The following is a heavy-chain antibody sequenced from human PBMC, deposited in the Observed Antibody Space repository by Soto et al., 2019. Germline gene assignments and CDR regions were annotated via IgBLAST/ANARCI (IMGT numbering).Heavy chain of an antibody. V-gene: IGHV3-23*01. CDR1: GFTFSSYA. J-gene: IGHJ4*02. CDR2: ISGSGGST. Sequence: EVQLLESGGGLVQPGGSLRLSCAASGFTFSSYAMSWVRQAPGKGLEWVSAISGSGGSTYYADSVNGRFTISRDNSKNTLYLQMNSLRAEDTAVYYCAKSTYDFWSGYYGYWGQGTLVTVSS. CDR3: AKSTYDFWSGYYGY. D-gene: IGHD3-3*01.